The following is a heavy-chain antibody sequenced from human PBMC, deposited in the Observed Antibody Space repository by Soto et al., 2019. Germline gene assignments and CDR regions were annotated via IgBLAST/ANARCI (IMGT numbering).Heavy chain of an antibody. CDR1: GFTFSTYW. D-gene: IGHD3-10*01. J-gene: IGHJ1*01. V-gene: IGHV3-74*01. CDR2: ISESGDIT. CDR3: SREYYSSGTH. Sequence: EVQLVESGGDLVQPGGSLRLSCAASGFTFSTYWMQWVGQVPGEGLVWVSSISESGDITVYADSVKGRFTISRDNAKNTLYLQMDGLRVEDTAIYYCSREYYSSGTHWGQGTLVTVST.